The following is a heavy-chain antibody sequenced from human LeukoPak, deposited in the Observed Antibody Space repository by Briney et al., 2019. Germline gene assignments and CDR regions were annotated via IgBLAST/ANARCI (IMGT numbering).Heavy chain of an antibody. CDR3: ARLYRSGGSCYSCAFDI. J-gene: IGHJ3*02. CDR1: GLTFSSYW. V-gene: IGHV3-7*01. CDR2: IKQDGSEK. Sequence: PGGSLRLSCAASGLTFSSYWMSWVRQAPGKGLEWVANIKQDGSEKHYVDSVKGRSTISRDNAKNSLYLQMNSLRAEDTAVYYCARLYRSGGSCYSCAFDIWGQGTMVTVSS. D-gene: IGHD2-15*01.